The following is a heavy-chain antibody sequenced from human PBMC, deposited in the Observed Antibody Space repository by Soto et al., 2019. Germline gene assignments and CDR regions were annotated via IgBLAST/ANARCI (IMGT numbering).Heavy chain of an antibody. Sequence: SETLSLTCAVSGGSISSGGYSWSWIRQPPGKGLEWIGYIYHSGSTYYNPSLKSRVTISVDRSKNQFSLKLSSVTAADTAVYYCARVKDYYDSSGYHNWFDPWGQGTLVTVSS. D-gene: IGHD3-22*01. CDR3: ARVKDYYDSSGYHNWFDP. V-gene: IGHV4-30-2*01. CDR2: IYHSGST. J-gene: IGHJ5*02. CDR1: GGSISSGGYS.